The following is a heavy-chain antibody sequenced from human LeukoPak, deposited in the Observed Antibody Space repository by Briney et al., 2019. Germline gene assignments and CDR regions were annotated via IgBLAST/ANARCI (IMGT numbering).Heavy chain of an antibody. D-gene: IGHD1-7*01. CDR3: ARDGGKLELRAFDI. V-gene: IGHV3-21*01. CDR2: ISSSSSYI. Sequence: GGSLRLSCAASGFTFSSCSMNWVRQAPGKGLEWVSSISSSSSYIYYADSVKGRFTISRDNAKNSLYLQMNSLRAEDTAVYYCARDGGKLELRAFDIWGQGTMVTVSS. J-gene: IGHJ3*02. CDR1: GFTFSSCS.